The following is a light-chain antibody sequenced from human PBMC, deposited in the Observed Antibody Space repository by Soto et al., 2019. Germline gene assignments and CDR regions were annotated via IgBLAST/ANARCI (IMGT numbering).Light chain of an antibody. CDR3: QQRSDWLPIT. V-gene: IGKV3D-20*02. CDR1: QSVSSIY. CDR2: GAS. J-gene: IGKJ5*01. Sequence: EIVLAQSPGTLSLSPGERATLSCRAIQSVSSIYLAWYQQKPGQAPRLLIYGASSRATGIPDRFSGSGSGTDFTLTISRLEPEDFAVYYCQQRSDWLPITFGQGTRLEI.